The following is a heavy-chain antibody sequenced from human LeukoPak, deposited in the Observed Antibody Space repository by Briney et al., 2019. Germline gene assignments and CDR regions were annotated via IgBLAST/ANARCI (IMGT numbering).Heavy chain of an antibody. D-gene: IGHD5-18*01. CDR3: TTDLPGYSYGYSY. CDR1: GFTFSNAW. CDR2: IKSKTDGGTT. Sequence: RTGGSLRLSCAASGFTFSNAWMSWVRQAPGKGLEWVGRIKSKTDGGTTDYAAPVKGRFTISRDDSKNTLYLQMNSLKTEDTAVYYCTTDLPGYSYGYSYWGQGTLVTVSS. V-gene: IGHV3-15*01. J-gene: IGHJ4*02.